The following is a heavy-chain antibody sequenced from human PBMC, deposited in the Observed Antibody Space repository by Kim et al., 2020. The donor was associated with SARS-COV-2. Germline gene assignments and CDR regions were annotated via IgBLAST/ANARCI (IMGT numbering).Heavy chain of an antibody. J-gene: IGHJ4*02. CDR1: GFTFSSYA. CDR3: AKGCSGIGCFDS. CDR2: ISGSGGST. Sequence: GGSLRLSCAASGFTFSSYAMNWVRQAPGKGLEWVSGISGSGGSTYYADSVKGRFTISRDNSKNTLNLQMNSLRAEDTAVYYCAKGCSGIGCFDSWGQGTLVSVSS. V-gene: IGHV3-23*01. D-gene: IGHD2-15*01.